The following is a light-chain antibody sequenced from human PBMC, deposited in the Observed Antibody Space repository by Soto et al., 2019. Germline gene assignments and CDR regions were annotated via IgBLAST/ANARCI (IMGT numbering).Light chain of an antibody. CDR2: DVS. Sequence: QSALTQPASVSGSPRQSITISCTGTSSDVGGYIYVSWYQQHPGKAPKLMIYDVSNRPSGVSNRFSGSKSGNTASLTISGLQAEDEADYYCSSYTSSSTLVFGTGTKVTVL. J-gene: IGLJ1*01. V-gene: IGLV2-14*01. CDR1: SSDVGGYIY. CDR3: SSYTSSSTLV.